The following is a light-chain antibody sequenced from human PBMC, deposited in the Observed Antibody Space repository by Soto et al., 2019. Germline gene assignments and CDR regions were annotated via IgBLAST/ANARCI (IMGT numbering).Light chain of an antibody. V-gene: IGKV3-20*01. CDR1: QSVSNRF. Sequence: EIVLTQSPGTLSLSPGERATLSCRASQSVSNRFLAWYQQKPGQAPRLLIYGASTRATGIPDRFSGSGSGTYFTFIISRLEPEDFAVYYCQQYGNSPRTFGQGTKVEIK. CDR2: GAS. J-gene: IGKJ1*01. CDR3: QQYGNSPRT.